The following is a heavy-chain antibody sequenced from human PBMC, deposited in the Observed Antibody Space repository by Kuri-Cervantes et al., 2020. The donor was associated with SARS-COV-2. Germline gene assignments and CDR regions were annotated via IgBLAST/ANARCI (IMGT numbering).Heavy chain of an antibody. V-gene: IGHV3-7*03. J-gene: IGHJ4*02. D-gene: IGHD3-22*01. Sequence: GGALRLSCGASGFTCSSSWMTWVRQAPGKGLEWVANIKQDGSEKYYLDSVKGRLTISRDNAKNSLFLQMNSLRAEDTAVYYCARSRGYYDSSGQARHLIYFWGQGTQVTVSS. CDR2: IKQDGSEK. CDR1: GFTCSSSW. CDR3: ARSRGYYDSSGQARHLIYF.